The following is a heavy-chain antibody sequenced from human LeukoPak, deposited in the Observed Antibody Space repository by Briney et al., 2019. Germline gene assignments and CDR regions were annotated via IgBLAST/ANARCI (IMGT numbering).Heavy chain of an antibody. CDR3: AKVGTGDGDYYYYMDV. V-gene: IGHV3-30*18. Sequence: AGGSLRLSCAASGFTFSSYGMHWVRQAPGKGLEWVAVISYDGSNKYCADSVKGRFTISRDNSKNTLYLQMNSLRAEDTAVYYCAKVGTGDGDYYYYMDVWGKGTTVAVSS. CDR1: GFTFSSYG. D-gene: IGHD7-27*01. CDR2: ISYDGSNK. J-gene: IGHJ6*03.